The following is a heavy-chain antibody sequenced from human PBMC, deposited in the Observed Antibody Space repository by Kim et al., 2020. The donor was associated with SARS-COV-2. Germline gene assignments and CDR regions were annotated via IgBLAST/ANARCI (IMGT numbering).Heavy chain of an antibody. CDR2: VSSTGYTQ. J-gene: IGHJ2*01. Sequence: GGSLRLSCAASGFTFSNYGIHWVRQAPGKGLEWVAVVSSTGYTQYYADSVKGRFTVSRDNSKNTVYLQMNSLRAEDTAVYYCAKEINEQRGPWYFDLWGRGTLVTLSS. CDR1: GFTFSNYG. CDR3: AKEINEQRGPWYFDL. V-gene: IGHV3-30*18.